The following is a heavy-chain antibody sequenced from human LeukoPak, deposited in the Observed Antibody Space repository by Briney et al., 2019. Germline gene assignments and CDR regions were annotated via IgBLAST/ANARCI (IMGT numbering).Heavy chain of an antibody. Sequence: GGSLRLSCAASGFTFDDYGMSWVRQAPGKGLEWVSGINWNGGSTGYADSVKGRFTISRDNSKNTLYLQMNSLRAEDTAVYYCARRDYSSSIGIWGQGTMVTVSS. V-gene: IGHV3-20*04. J-gene: IGHJ3*02. CDR2: INWNGGST. D-gene: IGHD6-13*01. CDR1: GFTFDDYG. CDR3: ARRDYSSSIGI.